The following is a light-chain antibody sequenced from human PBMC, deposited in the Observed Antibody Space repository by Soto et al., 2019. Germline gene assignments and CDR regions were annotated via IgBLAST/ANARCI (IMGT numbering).Light chain of an antibody. CDR1: KNDIGVYDF. V-gene: IGLV2-14*01. CDR3: VSYTSSTTYV. CDR2: DVA. J-gene: IGLJ1*01. Sequence: QSVLTQPPSASGSPGQSVTISCTGTKNDIGVYDFVSWYQHHPGKAPRLIIYDVANRPSGVSNRFSGSKSGSTASLIISRLQTEDEADYYCVSYTSSTTYVFGTGTKLTVL.